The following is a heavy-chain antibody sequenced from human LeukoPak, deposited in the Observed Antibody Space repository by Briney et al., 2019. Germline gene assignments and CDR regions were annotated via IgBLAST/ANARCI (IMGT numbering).Heavy chain of an antibody. J-gene: IGHJ4*02. CDR1: GFTFSSNW. V-gene: IGHV3-7*03. CDR2: IKQDGSEK. Sequence: GGSLRLSCAASGFTFSSNWMSWVRQAPVQGLPWVANIKQDGSEKYYVDSVKGRFTISRDNAKNSLYLQMSSLRAEDTAVYYCARGGSRYDYWGQGTLVTVSS. CDR3: ARGGSRYDY. D-gene: IGHD3-16*01.